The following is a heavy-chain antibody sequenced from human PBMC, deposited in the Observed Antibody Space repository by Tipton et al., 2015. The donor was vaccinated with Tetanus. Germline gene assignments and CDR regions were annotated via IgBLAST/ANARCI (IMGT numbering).Heavy chain of an antibody. D-gene: IGHD6-19*01. Sequence: SGFTFSSYGMHWVRQAPGKGLEWVAVISYDGSSEYYADSVKGRFTISRDNSKNTLFLQMSSLRPEDTALYYCARDPNSSGWYPAYFDLWGQRTLVTVSS. CDR1: GFTFSSYG. CDR2: ISYDGSSE. J-gene: IGHJ4*02. CDR3: ARDPNSSGWYPAYFDL. V-gene: IGHV3-30*19.